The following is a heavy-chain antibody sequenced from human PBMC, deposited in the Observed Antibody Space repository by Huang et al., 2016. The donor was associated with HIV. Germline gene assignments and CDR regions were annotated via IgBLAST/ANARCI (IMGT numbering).Heavy chain of an antibody. CDR3: ARGRYRLHP. J-gene: IGHJ5*02. CDR1: GFTLSDYY. V-gene: IGHV3-11*01. Sequence: QVQLVESGGGLVKPEGSLRRSCAASGFTLSDYYMAWILQGAGKGLEWISYISNTGDTIYYADSVRDRFTISRDNAKKSPSLQINSLRADDTAVYYCARGRYRLHPWGQGALVVVSS. D-gene: IGHD2-15*01. CDR2: ISNTGDTI.